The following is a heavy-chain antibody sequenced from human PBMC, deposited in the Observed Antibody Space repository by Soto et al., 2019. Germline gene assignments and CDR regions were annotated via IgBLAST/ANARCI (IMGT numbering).Heavy chain of an antibody. J-gene: IGHJ6*02. Sequence: SETLSLTCTVSGGSISSGGYYWSWIRQHPGKGLEWIGYIYYSGSTYYNPSLKSRVTISVDTSKNQFSLKLSSVTAADTAVYYCARDCRYDILTGYGDYYYYGMDVWGQGTTVTVSS. CDR1: GGSISSGGYY. D-gene: IGHD3-9*01. CDR3: ARDCRYDILTGYGDYYYYGMDV. CDR2: IYYSGST. V-gene: IGHV4-31*03.